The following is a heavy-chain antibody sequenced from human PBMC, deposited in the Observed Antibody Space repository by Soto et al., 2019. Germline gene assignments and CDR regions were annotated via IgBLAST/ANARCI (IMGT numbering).Heavy chain of an antibody. CDR1: GGSFSGYY. V-gene: IGHV4-34*01. CDR3: ARHDILTGFVDYYYYGMDV. J-gene: IGHJ6*02. CDR2: INHSGST. D-gene: IGHD3-9*01. Sequence: SETLSLTCAVYGGSFSGYYWSWIRQPPGKGLEWIGEINHSGSTNYNPSLKSRVTISVDTSKNQFSLKLSSVTAADTAVYYCARHDILTGFVDYYYYGMDVWGQGTTVTVS.